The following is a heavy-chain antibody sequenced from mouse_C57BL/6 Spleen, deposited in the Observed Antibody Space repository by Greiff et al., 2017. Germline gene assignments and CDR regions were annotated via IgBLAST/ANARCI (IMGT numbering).Heavy chain of an antibody. D-gene: IGHD2-14*01. CDR1: GFSLTSYA. V-gene: IGHV2-9-1*01. CDR3: AGVRLAMDE. CDR2: IWTGGGT. J-gene: IGHJ4*01. Sequence: QVQLQESGPGLVAPSQSLSITCTVSGFSLTSYAISWVRQPPGKGLEWLGVIWTGGGTNYNSALKSRLSINKDKSKSQVFLKMNRLQTDDTARYYCAGVRLAMDEWGKGTSVAVSS.